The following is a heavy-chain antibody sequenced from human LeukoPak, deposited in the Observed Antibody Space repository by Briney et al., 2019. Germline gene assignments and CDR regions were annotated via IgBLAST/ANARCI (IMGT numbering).Heavy chain of an antibody. V-gene: IGHV4-30-4*01. CDR2: IYYSGST. Sequence: SETLSLTCSVSGGSISSGDYYWSWISQPPGKGLEWIGYIYYSGSTYYNPSLESRLTISVDTSKNQFSLKLSSVTAADTAVYYCARGTVVTDAFDIWGQGTMVTVSS. CDR3: ARGTVVTDAFDI. D-gene: IGHD4-23*01. CDR1: GGSISSGDYY. J-gene: IGHJ3*02.